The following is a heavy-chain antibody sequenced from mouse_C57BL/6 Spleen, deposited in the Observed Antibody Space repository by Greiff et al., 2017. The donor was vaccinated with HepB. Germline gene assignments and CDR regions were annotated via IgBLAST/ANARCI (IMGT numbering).Heavy chain of an antibody. Sequence: EVMLVESGGGLVKPGGSLKLSCAASGFTFSSYAMSWVRQTPEKRLEWVATISDGGSYTYYPDNVKGRFTISRDNAKNNLYLQMSHLKSEDTAMYYCARGDGTWDYWGQGTTLTVSS. CDR2: ISDGGSYT. CDR3: ARGDGTWDY. CDR1: GFTFSSYA. J-gene: IGHJ2*01. V-gene: IGHV5-4*03. D-gene: IGHD1-2*01.